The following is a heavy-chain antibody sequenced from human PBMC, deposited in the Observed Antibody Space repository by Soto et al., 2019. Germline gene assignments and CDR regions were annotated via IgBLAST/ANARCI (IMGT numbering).Heavy chain of an antibody. Sequence: ASVKVSCKASGGTFSSYAISWVRQAPGQGLEWMGGIIPIFGTANYAQKFQGRVTITADESTSTAYMELSSLRSEDTAVYYCARDLSGIAARLGELSWGQGTLVTVSS. CDR2: IIPIFGTA. CDR1: GGTFSSYA. D-gene: IGHD6-6*01. J-gene: IGHJ4*02. CDR3: ARDLSGIAARLGELS. V-gene: IGHV1-69*13.